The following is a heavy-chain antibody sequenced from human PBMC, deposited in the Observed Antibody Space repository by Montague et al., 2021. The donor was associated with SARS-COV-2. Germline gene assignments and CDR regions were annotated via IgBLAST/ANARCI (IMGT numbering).Heavy chain of an antibody. CDR1: GDSVSSNSAA. J-gene: IGHJ6*02. Sequence: CAISGDSVSSNSAAWNWIRQSPSRGLEWLGRTYYRSKWYNDYAVXXKSRITINPDTSKNQFSLQLNSVTPEGTAVYYCASGRMVPYSSSWTTLYYYYGMDVWGQGTTVTVSS. D-gene: IGHD6-13*01. CDR3: ASGRMVPYSSSWTTLYYYYGMDV. CDR2: TYYRSKWYN. V-gene: IGHV6-1*01.